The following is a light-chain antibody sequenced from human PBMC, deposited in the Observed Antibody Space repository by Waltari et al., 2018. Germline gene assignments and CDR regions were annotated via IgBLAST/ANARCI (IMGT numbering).Light chain of an antibody. CDR1: QSLLDSEDGNTY. CDR2: EVS. Sequence: DIVMTPTPLSLPVTLGEPASISCRSSQSLLDSEDGNTYLDWYLQKPGQSPQLLIYEVSNRASGVPDRFSGSGSDTDFTLKISRVEAEDVGVYYCMQGIEYPFTFGPGTKLDIK. V-gene: IGKV2-40*01. J-gene: IGKJ3*01. CDR3: MQGIEYPFT.